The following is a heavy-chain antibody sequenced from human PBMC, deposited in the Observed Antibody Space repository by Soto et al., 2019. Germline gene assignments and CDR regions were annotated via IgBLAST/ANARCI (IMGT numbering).Heavy chain of an antibody. Sequence: LRLSCAASIFNFRDYAMNWVRPAPGRGLEWVSGVSNSGSSTYYADSVKGRFTISRDNSKNTLYLQMNSLRAEDTAVYYCAKHSRETTTCCGEDWGQGTRVTVSS. V-gene: IGHV3-23*01. J-gene: IGHJ4*02. CDR3: AKHSRETTTCCGED. D-gene: IGHD2-2*01. CDR2: VSNSGSST. CDR1: IFNFRDYA.